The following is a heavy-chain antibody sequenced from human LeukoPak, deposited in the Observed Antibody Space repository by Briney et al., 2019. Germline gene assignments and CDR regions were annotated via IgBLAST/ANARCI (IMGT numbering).Heavy chain of an antibody. CDR2: INPNSGGT. Sequence: ASVKVSCKASGYTFTGYYIHWVRQAPGQGLEWMGWINPNSGGTNFAQQFQGRVTMTGDTSISTAYMELSRLRSDDTAVFYCARSKYSGSSPEDYFDYWGQGTLVTVSS. CDR3: ARSKYSGSSPEDYFDY. V-gene: IGHV1-2*02. D-gene: IGHD1-26*01. J-gene: IGHJ4*02. CDR1: GYTFTGYY.